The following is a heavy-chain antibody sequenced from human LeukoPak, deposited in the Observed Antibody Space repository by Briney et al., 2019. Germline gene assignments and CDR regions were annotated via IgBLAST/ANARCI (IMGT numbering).Heavy chain of an antibody. CDR1: GGSISSYY. CDR3: AKSDYYGASDY. J-gene: IGHJ4*02. Sequence: SETLSLTCTVSGGSISSYYWSWIRQPPGKGLEWIGYIYYSGSTNYNPSLKSRVTISVDTLRNQFSLKLTSVTAADTAIYYCAKSDYYGASDYWGQGTLVTVSS. D-gene: IGHD3-10*01. V-gene: IGHV4-59*01. CDR2: IYYSGST.